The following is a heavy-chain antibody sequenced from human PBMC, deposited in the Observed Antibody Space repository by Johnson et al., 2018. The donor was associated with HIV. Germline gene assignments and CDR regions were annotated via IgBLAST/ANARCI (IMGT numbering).Heavy chain of an antibody. V-gene: IGHV3-30-3*01. D-gene: IGHD2-8*02. CDR3: AREGGVHCTGGVCYRSTDAFDI. Sequence: QMQLVESGGGVVQPGRSLRLSCAASGFTFSSYAMHWVRQAPGKGLEWVAVISYDGSNKYYADSVKGRFTISRDNSKNTLYLQMNSLRAEDTAVYYCAREGGVHCTGGVCYRSTDAFDIWGQGTMVTVSS. J-gene: IGHJ3*02. CDR2: ISYDGSNK. CDR1: GFTFSSYA.